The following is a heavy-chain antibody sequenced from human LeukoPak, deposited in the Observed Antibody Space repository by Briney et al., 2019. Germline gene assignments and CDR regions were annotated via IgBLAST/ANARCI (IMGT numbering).Heavy chain of an antibody. CDR2: INSDGSST. V-gene: IGHV3-74*01. Sequence: GGSLRLSCAASGFTFSSYWMHWVRQAPGKGLVWVSRINSDGSSTSYADSVKGRFTISRDNSKNTLYLQMNSLRAEDTAVYYCARVPMGRYFDYWGQGTLVTVSS. D-gene: IGHD3-10*01. J-gene: IGHJ4*02. CDR1: GFTFSSYW. CDR3: ARVPMGRYFDY.